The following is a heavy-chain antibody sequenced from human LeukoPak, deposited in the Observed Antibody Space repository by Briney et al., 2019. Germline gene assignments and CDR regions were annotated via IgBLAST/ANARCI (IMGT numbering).Heavy chain of an antibody. CDR1: GYTFTGYY. CDR3: ARAQRWLQLRNAFDI. Sequence: VASVKVSCKASGYTFTGYYMHWVRQAPGQGLEWIGWINPNSGGTNYAQKFQGRVTMTRDTSISTAYMELSRLRSDDTAVYYCARAQRWLQLRNAFDIWGQGTMVTVSS. D-gene: IGHD5-24*01. J-gene: IGHJ3*02. CDR2: INPNSGGT. V-gene: IGHV1-2*02.